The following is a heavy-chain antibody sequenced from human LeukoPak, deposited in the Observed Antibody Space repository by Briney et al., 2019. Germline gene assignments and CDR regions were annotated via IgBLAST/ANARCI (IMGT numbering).Heavy chain of an antibody. CDR2: IYHSGST. D-gene: IGHD2-2*01. Sequence: SETLSLTCTVSGGSISSGGYYWSWIRQPPGKGLEWIGYIYHSGSTYYNPSLKSRVTISVDRSKNQFSLKLSSVTAADTAVYYCARGGYCSSTSCAPFFPKENWFDPWGQGTLVTVSS. CDR1: GGSISSGGYY. V-gene: IGHV4-30-2*01. CDR3: ARGGYCSSTSCAPFFPKENWFDP. J-gene: IGHJ5*02.